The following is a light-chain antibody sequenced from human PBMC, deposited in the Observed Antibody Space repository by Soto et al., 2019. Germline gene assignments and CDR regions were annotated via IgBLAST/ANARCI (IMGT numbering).Light chain of an antibody. J-gene: IGKJ4*01. CDR2: GAS. CDR1: QGVSRTS. V-gene: IGKV3-20*01. Sequence: EIVLTQSPGTLSLSIGERTTLSCRASQGVSRTSLSWYQQKPGQAPRLLISGASSRATGIPDRFSGSGSGADFTLTISRLEPEDFAVYYCQQYGTSPPTLGGGTKVEIK. CDR3: QQYGTSPPT.